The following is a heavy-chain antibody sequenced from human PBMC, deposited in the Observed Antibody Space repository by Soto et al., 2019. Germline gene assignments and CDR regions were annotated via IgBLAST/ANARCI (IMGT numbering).Heavy chain of an antibody. Sequence: PGGALRLSCSLAGFTFSDYYMSWIRQAPGKGLEWISYITSSGTYTMYADSVKGRFTISRDNARNSLYLQMNSLRAEDTALYYCAKDAITMVRGVISYYGMDVWGQGTTVTVSS. D-gene: IGHD3-10*01. CDR1: GFTFSDYY. CDR2: ITSSGTYT. J-gene: IGHJ6*02. V-gene: IGHV3-11*05. CDR3: AKDAITMVRGVISYYGMDV.